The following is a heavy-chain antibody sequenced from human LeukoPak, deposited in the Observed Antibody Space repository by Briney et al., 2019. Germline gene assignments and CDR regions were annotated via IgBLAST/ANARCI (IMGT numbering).Heavy chain of an antibody. Sequence: GGSLRLSCAASGFTFSTYGMHWVRQAPGKGLEWVAVISFDGSNKYYADSVKGRFTISRDNSKNTLYLQMNSLRAEDTAVYYCAKDSGEQQLVYYFDYWGQGTLVTACS. V-gene: IGHV3-30*18. J-gene: IGHJ4*02. D-gene: IGHD6-13*01. CDR3: AKDSGEQQLVYYFDY. CDR1: GFTFSTYG. CDR2: ISFDGSNK.